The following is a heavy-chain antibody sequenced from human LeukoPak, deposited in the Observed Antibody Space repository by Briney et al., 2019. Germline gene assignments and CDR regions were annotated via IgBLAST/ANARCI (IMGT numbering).Heavy chain of an antibody. Sequence: PSETLSLTCTVSGGSISSYYWSWIRQPPGKGLEWIGYIYYSGSTNYNPSLKSRVTISVDTSKNQFSLKLSSVTAADTAVYYCARAARRWLQSINFDYWGQGTLVTVSS. V-gene: IGHV4-59*12. CDR2: IYYSGST. CDR1: GGSISSYY. J-gene: IGHJ4*02. D-gene: IGHD5-24*01. CDR3: ARAARRWLQSINFDY.